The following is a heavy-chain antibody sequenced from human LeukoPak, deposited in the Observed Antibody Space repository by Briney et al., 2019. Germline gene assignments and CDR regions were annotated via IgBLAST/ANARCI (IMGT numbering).Heavy chain of an antibody. CDR1: GFTFSNYG. D-gene: IGHD3-3*01. V-gene: IGHV3-30*02. J-gene: IGHJ6*03. CDR2: IRYDGSNK. CDR3: AKEGSSIFGVVTIYYYYYMDV. Sequence: GGSLRLSCAASGFTFSNYGMHWVRQAPGKGLEWVAFIRYDGSNKYFADSLKGRFTISRDNSKNTLYLQMNSLRAEDTAVYYCAKEGSSIFGVVTIYYYYYMDVWGKGTTVTVSS.